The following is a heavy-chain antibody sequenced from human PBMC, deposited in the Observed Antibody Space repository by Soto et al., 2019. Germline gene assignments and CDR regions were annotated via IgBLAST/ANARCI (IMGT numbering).Heavy chain of an antibody. V-gene: IGHV1-18*01. CDR2: ISAHNGNT. D-gene: IGHD1-1*01. CDR1: GYAFTTYG. J-gene: IGHJ4*02. CDR3: ARGRYGDY. Sequence: QVHLVQSGAEVKKPGASVKVSCQGSGYAFTTYGITWVRQAPGQGLEWMGWISAHNGNTNYAQKLQGRVTVTRDTSTITAYMELRSLRYDDTAVYYCARGRYGDYWGQGALVTVYS.